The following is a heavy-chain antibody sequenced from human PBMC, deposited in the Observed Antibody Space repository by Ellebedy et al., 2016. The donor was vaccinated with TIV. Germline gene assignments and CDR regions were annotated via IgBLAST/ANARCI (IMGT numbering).Heavy chain of an antibody. CDR2: FNPMAGTS. J-gene: IGHJ5*02. V-gene: IGHV1-69*13. CDR3: ASDSSRMIRGVMKGWFDP. D-gene: IGHD3-10*01. Sequence: AASVKVSCKASGDTFNTYAISWVRQAPGQGLEWMGGFNPMAGTSHYAQKFQGRVTITADEFTNTAYMELSSLRSEDTAVYYCASDSSRMIRGVMKGWFDPWGQGTLVTVAS. CDR1: GDTFNTYA.